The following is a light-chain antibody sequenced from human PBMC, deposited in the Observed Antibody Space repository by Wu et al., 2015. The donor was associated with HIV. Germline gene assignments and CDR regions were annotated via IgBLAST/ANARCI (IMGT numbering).Light chain of an antibody. CDR2: AAS. CDR3: QQYHDWPWT. J-gene: IGKJ1*01. Sequence: EIVMTQFPDTLSVSPGERATLSCRAGQNINRNLAWYQQQPGQAPRLLIFAASTRATGIPARFTGSGSGTELTLTIRSMQSEDFAVYYCQQYHDWPWTFGQGTKVEI. V-gene: IGKV3-15*01. CDR1: QNINRN.